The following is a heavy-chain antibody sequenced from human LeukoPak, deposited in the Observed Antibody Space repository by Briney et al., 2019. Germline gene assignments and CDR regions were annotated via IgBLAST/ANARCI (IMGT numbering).Heavy chain of an antibody. CDR2: IHYSARI. CDR3: ASLNGNYYDSSGYFPPFDY. J-gene: IGHJ4*02. V-gene: IGHV4-38-2*02. CDR1: GYSISSGYY. D-gene: IGHD3-22*01. Sequence: TSETLSLTCTVSGYSISSGYYWGWIRQPPGKGLEWIGSIHYSARIYYNPSLKSRLTISPDTSKNQFSLKLTSVTAADTAVYYCASLNGNYYDSSGYFPPFDYWGQGTLVTVSS.